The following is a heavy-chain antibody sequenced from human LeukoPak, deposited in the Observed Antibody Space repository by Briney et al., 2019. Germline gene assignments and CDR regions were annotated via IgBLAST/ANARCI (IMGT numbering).Heavy chain of an antibody. CDR2: ISYDGSNK. CDR1: GFTFSSYA. J-gene: IGHJ4*02. CDR3: ARARSGWSPFGDY. V-gene: IGHV3-30-3*01. Sequence: GGSLRLSCAASGFTFSSYAMHWVRQAPGEGLEWVAVISYDGSNKYYADSVKGRFIISRDNSKNTLYLQMNSLRAEDTAVYYCARARSGWSPFGDYWGQGTLVTVSS. D-gene: IGHD6-19*01.